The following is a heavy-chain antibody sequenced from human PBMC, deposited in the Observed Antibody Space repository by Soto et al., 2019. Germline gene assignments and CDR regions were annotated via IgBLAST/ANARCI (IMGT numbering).Heavy chain of an antibody. Sequence: EVQLLESGGGLVQPGGSLRLSCAASGFSLSSSAMTWVRQDPGKALEWVAGITASGEKIYYADSVKGRFTVSGDNSKNTLYLQILSLRAEDTAVYYCARACRRSSFSVWAYCGQVALVNVSS. J-gene: IGHJ4*02. CDR1: GFSLSSSA. CDR2: ITASGEKI. D-gene: IGHD3-16*01. CDR3: ARACRRSSFSVWAY. V-gene: IGHV3-23*01.